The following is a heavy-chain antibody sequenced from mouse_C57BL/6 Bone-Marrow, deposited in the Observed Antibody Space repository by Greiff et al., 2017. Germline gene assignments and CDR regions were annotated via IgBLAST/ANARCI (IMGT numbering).Heavy chain of an antibody. CDR3: AREFTAVVATDYARDY. V-gene: IGHV5-16*01. J-gene: IGHJ4*01. D-gene: IGHD1-1*01. CDR2: LNYDGSST. CDR1: GFTFSDYY. Sequence: EVKLVESEGGLVQPGSSMKLSCTASGFTFSDYYMAWVRQVPEKGLEWVANLNYDGSSTYYLDSLKSRFIISRDNAKNILYLQMSSLKSEDTATYYCAREFTAVVATDYARDYWDQGNSVTVTS.